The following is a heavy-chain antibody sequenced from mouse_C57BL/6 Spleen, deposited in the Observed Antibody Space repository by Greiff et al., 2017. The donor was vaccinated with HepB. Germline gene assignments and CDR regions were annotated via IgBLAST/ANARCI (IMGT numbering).Heavy chain of an antibody. CDR2: IDPENGDT. CDR1: GFNIKDDY. J-gene: IGHJ2*01. CDR3: TTYGSSYHY. Sequence: VQLQQSGAELVRPGASVKLSCTASGFNIKDDYMHWVKQRPEQGLEWIGWIDPENGDTEYASKFQGKATITADTSSNTAYLQLSSLTSEDTAVYYCTTYGSSYHYWGQGTTLTVSS. D-gene: IGHD1-1*01. V-gene: IGHV14-4*01.